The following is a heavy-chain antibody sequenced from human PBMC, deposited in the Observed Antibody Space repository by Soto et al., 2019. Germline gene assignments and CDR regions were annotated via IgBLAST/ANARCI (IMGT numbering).Heavy chain of an antibody. D-gene: IGHD3-10*01. Sequence: GGSLRLSCAASGFTFSYYSMNWVRQAPGKGLEWVSFISSSGTFIHYADSVKGRFTISRDNARNSLYLQMNSLRAEDTAVFYCGRICYGSGSYFVDNWGQGTLVTVSS. V-gene: IGHV3-21*01. CDR3: GRICYGSGSYFVDN. CDR2: ISSSGTFI. CDR1: GFTFSYYS. J-gene: IGHJ4*02.